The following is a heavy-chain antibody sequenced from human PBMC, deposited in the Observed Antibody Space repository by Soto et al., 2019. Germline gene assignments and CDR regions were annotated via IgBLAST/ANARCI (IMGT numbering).Heavy chain of an antibody. CDR1: GFTFNSYA. Sequence: GSLRLSCSASGFTFNSYAMHLVRQAPGKGLEYVSAVSSNGGNTYYPDSVKGRFTISRDNSKNTLYLQMASLRAEDTAVYYCVKGSSTGWFKASLDYWGQGTLVTVSS. CDR3: VKGSSTGWFKASLDY. CDR2: VSSNGGNT. V-gene: IGHV3-64D*06. J-gene: IGHJ4*02. D-gene: IGHD6-19*01.